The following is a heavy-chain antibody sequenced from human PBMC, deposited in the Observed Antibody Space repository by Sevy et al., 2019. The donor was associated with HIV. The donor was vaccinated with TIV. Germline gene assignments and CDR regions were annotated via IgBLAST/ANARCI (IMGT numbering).Heavy chain of an antibody. CDR3: ARALRSDRTPSWFDP. Sequence: SETLSLTCTVSGGSISSYYWSWIRQPPGKGLEWIGYIYYSGSTNYNPSLKSRVTISVDTSKNQFSLKLSSVTAADTAVYYCARALRSDRTPSWFDPWGQGTLVTVSS. D-gene: IGHD1-7*01. V-gene: IGHV4-59*01. J-gene: IGHJ5*02. CDR1: GGSISSYY. CDR2: IYYSGST.